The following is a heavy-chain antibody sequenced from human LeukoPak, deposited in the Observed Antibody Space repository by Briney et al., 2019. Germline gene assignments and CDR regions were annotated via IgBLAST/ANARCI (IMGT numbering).Heavy chain of an antibody. CDR1: GGSISSSSYY. CDR3: ATSSGSYYPFDY. Sequence: SETLSLTCTVSGGSISSSSYYWGWIRQPPGKGLEWIGSIYYSGSTYYNPSLKSRVTISVDTSKNQFSLKLSSVTAADTAVYYCATSSGSYYPFDYWGQGTLVTVSS. D-gene: IGHD1-26*01. V-gene: IGHV4-39*07. CDR2: IYYSGST. J-gene: IGHJ4*02.